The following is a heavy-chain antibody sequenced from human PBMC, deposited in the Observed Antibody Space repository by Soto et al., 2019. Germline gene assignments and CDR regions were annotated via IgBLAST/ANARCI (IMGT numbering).Heavy chain of an antibody. Sequence: EVQLLESGGGLVQPGGSLRLSCAASGLTFSSYAMSWVRQAPGKGREWVSAISGSGGSTYYADSVKGRFTISRDNSKNTLYLQMNSLRAEDTAVYYCARGWDSSSSIGYWGQGTLVTVSS. J-gene: IGHJ4*02. CDR2: ISGSGGST. CDR3: ARGWDSSSSIGY. V-gene: IGHV3-23*01. CDR1: GLTFSSYA. D-gene: IGHD6-6*01.